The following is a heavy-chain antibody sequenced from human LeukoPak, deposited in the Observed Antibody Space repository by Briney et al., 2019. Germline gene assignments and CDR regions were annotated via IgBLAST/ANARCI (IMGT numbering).Heavy chain of an antibody. V-gene: IGHV3-7*01. J-gene: IGHJ4*02. CDR3: AREVRTFDS. CDR1: GFTFSSYW. D-gene: IGHD2-2*01. CDR2: INHNGNEK. Sequence: GGSLRLSCAASGFTFSSYWMTWVRQAPGKGLEWVANINHNGNEKNYVDSVEGRFTISRDNAKNSLSLQMNSLRAEDTAVYYCAREVRTFDSWGQGTLVTVSS.